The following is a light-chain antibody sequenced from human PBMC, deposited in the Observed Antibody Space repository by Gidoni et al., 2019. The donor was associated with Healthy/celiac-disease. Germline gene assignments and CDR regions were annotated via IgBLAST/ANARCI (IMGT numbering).Light chain of an antibody. CDR3: QQYNNWPPLT. J-gene: IGKJ4*01. CDR2: GAS. Sequence: EIVMTQSPATLSVSPGERATLSCRGSQSVSSNLAWYQQRPGQAPRLLIYGASTRATGIPARFSGSGSGTEFTLTISNLQSEDFAVYYCQQYNNWPPLTFGGGTKVEIK. V-gene: IGKV3-15*01. CDR1: QSVSSN.